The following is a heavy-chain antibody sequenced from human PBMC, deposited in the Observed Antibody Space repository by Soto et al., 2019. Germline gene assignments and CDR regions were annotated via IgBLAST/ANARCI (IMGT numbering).Heavy chain of an antibody. J-gene: IGHJ4*02. V-gene: IGHV4-38-2*01. CDR2: IYHSGST. Sequence: SETLSLTCAVSGYSISSGYYWGWIRQPPGKGLEWIGSIYHSGSTYYNPSLKSRVTIPVDTSKNQFSLKLSSVTAADTAVYYCARGGERITMIVVAPDYWGQGTLVTVSS. D-gene: IGHD3-22*01. CDR1: GYSISSGYY. CDR3: ARGGERITMIVVAPDY.